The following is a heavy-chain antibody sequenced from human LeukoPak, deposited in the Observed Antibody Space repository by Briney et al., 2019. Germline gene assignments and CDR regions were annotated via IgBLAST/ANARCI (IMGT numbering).Heavy chain of an antibody. CDR1: GFIFSGYT. CDR2: ISSRSDYI. J-gene: IGHJ4*02. D-gene: IGHD3-10*01. Sequence: GGSLRLSCAASGFIFSGYTMNWVRQTPGKGLEWVSSISSRSDYIYCADSVKGRFTISRDNSKDSLYLQMSSLRAEDTAVYYCARVWSMIREYVEYWGQGTLVTVSS. V-gene: IGHV3-21*01. CDR3: ARVWSMIREYVEY.